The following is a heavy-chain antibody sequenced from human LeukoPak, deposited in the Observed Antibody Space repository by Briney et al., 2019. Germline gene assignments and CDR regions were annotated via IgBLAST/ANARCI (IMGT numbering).Heavy chain of an antibody. CDR1: GYTFTSYG. J-gene: IGHJ5*02. Sequence: ASVKVSCKASGYTFTSYGISWVRQAPGQGLEWMGWISAYNGNTDYAQNLQGRVTMTTDTSTSTAYMELRSLRSDDTAVYYCARVTTERDWFDPWGQGTLVTVSS. D-gene: IGHD1-1*01. V-gene: IGHV1-18*01. CDR2: ISAYNGNT. CDR3: ARVTTERDWFDP.